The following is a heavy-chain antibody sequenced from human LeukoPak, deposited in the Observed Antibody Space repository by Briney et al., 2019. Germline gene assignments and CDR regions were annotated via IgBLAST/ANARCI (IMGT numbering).Heavy chain of an antibody. V-gene: IGHV6-1*01. Sequence: SQTLSLTCVISGDSVSINSAAWNWVRQSPSRGLEWLGSTYQRSKWYNDDAESVKNRITINADTSKNQFSLHLNSVTPEDTAVYYCARMIPTGTTGSCFEYWGQGTLVTVSS. CDR3: ARMIPTGTTGSCFEY. CDR1: GDSVSINSAA. D-gene: IGHD1-1*01. J-gene: IGHJ4*02. CDR2: TYQRSKWYN.